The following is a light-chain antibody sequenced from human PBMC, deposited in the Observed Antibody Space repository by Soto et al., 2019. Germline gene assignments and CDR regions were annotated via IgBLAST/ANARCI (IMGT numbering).Light chain of an antibody. J-gene: IGKJ2*01. Sequence: EIVMTQSPATLSVSPGERATLSCRASQSVSSNLAWYQQKPGQAPRLLIYGASTRATGIPARFSGSGSGTESTLNLSTLQSQDFAVYYLQQYNNSPPYTFGQRTKLEIK. CDR3: QQYNNSPPYT. CDR1: QSVSSN. CDR2: GAS. V-gene: IGKV3-15*01.